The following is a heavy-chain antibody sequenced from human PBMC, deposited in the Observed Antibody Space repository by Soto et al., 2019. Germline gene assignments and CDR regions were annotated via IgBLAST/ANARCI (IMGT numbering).Heavy chain of an antibody. D-gene: IGHD3-10*01. V-gene: IGHV4-61*08. CDR3: ARLRRDYGSGSYSDY. J-gene: IGHJ4*02. CDR1: GGSISSGGYS. CDR2: IYYSGST. Sequence: PSETLSLTCAVSGGSISSGGYSWSWIRQPPGKGLEWIGYIYYSGSTNYNPSLKSRVTISVDTSKNQFSLKLSSVTAADTAVYYCARLRRDYGSGSYSDYWGQGTLVTVSS.